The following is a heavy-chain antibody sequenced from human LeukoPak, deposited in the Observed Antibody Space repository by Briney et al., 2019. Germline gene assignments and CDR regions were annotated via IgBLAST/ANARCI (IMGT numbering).Heavy chain of an antibody. Sequence: GGSLRLSCAASGFTFRSYEMNWVRQAPGKGLEWVSYISSSDSSTHYADSVKGRFTISRDNAKNSLYLQMNSLRVEDMGVYYCAKETRGHYYDSSGPDHWGQGTLITVSS. CDR1: GFTFRSYE. CDR2: ISSSDSST. CDR3: AKETRGHYYDSSGPDH. V-gene: IGHV3-48*03. J-gene: IGHJ5*02. D-gene: IGHD3-22*01.